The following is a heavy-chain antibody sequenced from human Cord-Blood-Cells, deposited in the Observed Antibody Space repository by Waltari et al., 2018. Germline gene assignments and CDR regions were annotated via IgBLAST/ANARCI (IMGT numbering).Heavy chain of an antibody. CDR2: INHSGST. CDR3: AREHYDSSGYGAFDI. J-gene: IGHJ3*02. V-gene: IGHV4-34*01. Sequence: QVQLQQWGAGLLKPSETLSLTCAVYGGSFSGYYWSWIRQPPGKGLEWIGEINHSGSTNYTPSLKSRVTISVDTSKNQCSLKLSSVTAADTAVYYCAREHYDSSGYGAFDIWGQGTMVTVSS. D-gene: IGHD3-22*01. CDR1: GGSFSGYY.